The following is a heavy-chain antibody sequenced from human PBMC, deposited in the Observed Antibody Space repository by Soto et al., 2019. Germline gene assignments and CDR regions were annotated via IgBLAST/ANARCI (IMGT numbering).Heavy chain of an antibody. J-gene: IGHJ6*01. D-gene: IGHD3-10*01. CDR3: ARGRYYYGSGRRSYYYYGMDV. CDR2: INHSGST. V-gene: IGHV4-34*01. CDR1: GGSFSGYY. Sequence: SETLSLTCSVYGGSFSGYYWSWIRQPLGKGLEWIGEINHSGSTNYNPSLKSRVTISVDTSKNQFSLKLSSVTAADTAVYYCARGRYYYGSGRRSYYYYGMDVWGQGTTVT.